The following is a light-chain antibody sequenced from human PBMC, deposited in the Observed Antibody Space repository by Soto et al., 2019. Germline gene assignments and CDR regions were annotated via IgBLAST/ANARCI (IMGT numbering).Light chain of an antibody. CDR1: QSVSSSY. J-gene: IGKJ2*01. CDR3: QQYGRSPPFN. CDR2: GAS. Sequence: ELVLTQSPGTLSLSPGERATLSCRASQSVSSSYLAWYQQKPGQAPRLLIYGASNRATGIPDRFSGSGSGTDFTLTISRLEPEDFAVYFCQQYGRSPPFNFGQGTKVEIK. V-gene: IGKV3-20*01.